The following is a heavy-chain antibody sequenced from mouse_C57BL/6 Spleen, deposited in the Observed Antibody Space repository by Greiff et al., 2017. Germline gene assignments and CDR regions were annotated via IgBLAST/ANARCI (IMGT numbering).Heavy chain of an antibody. Sequence: EVQRVESGGGLVKPGGSLKLSCAASGFTFSSYAMSWVRQTPEKRLEWVATISDGGSYTYYPDNVKGRFTISRDNAKNNLYLQMSHLKSEDTAMYYCARDKGLTGYYFDYWGQGTTLTVSS. CDR2: ISDGGSYT. CDR1: GFTFSSYA. J-gene: IGHJ2*01. V-gene: IGHV5-4*01. CDR3: ARDKGLTGYYFDY. D-gene: IGHD4-1*01.